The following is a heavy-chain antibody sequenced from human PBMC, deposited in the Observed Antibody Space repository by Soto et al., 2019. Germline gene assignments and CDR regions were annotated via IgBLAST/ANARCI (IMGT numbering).Heavy chain of an antibody. D-gene: IGHD3-10*01. V-gene: IGHV3-74*01. CDR2: ISDDGSRA. CDR3: PRGHRPSSVGTGAF. Sequence: EVQLLESGGDLVQPGGSLRLSCTASGFTFSMYWMHWVRQVPGKGPEWVSRISDDGSRADYADSVKGRFTISRDNAKNPPYLEMHVLRADARAVYYCPRGHRPSSVGTGAFWGQGTPVTVSS. CDR1: GFTFSMYW. J-gene: IGHJ4*02.